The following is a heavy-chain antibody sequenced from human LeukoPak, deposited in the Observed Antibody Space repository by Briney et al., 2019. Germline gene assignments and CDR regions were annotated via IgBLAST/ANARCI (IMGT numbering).Heavy chain of an antibody. CDR2: INPNSGDT. D-gene: IGHD1-26*01. CDR1: GYTFTGFF. J-gene: IGHJ4*02. CDR3: ARCIVGATTCYFDY. Sequence: ASVKVSCKASGYTFTGFFMNWVRQAPGQGLEWMGRINPNSGDTSYAQKFRGRVTMTRDTSITTAYMDLSSLTSDDTAMYYCARCIVGATTCYFDYWGQGTLVTVSS. V-gene: IGHV1-2*02.